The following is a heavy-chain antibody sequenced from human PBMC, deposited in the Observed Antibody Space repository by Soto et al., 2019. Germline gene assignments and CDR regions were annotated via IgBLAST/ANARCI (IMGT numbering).Heavy chain of an antibody. CDR3: ARDYGDYVDGMDV. CDR1: GFTFSSYG. D-gene: IGHD4-17*01. J-gene: IGHJ6*02. V-gene: IGHV3-33*01. Sequence: PGGSLRLSCAASGFTFSSYGMHWVRQAPGKGLEWVAVIWYDGSNKYYADSVKGRFTISRDNSKNTLYLQMNSLRAEDTAVYYCARDYGDYVDGMDVWGQGTTVTVSS. CDR2: IWYDGSNK.